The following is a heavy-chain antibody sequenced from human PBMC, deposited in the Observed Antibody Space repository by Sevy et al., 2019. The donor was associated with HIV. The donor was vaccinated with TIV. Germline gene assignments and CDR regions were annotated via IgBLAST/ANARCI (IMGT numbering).Heavy chain of an antibody. CDR1: GGSISGYY. CDR3: ARTPVIMITSGGVIALRQFDF. V-gene: IGHV4-59*01. D-gene: IGHD3-16*02. CDR2: IYYSGST. Sequence: SETLSLTCTVSGGSISGYYWSWIRQPPGKGLEWIGYIYYSGSTNYNPSLKNRVTMSVDTSKNQFPLKMSSVTAADTAVYYCARTPVIMITSGGVIALRQFDFWGQGTLVTVSS. J-gene: IGHJ4*02.